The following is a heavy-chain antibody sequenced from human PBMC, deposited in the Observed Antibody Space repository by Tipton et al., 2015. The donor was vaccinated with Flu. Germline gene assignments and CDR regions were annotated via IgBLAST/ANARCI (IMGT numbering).Heavy chain of an antibody. CDR1: GDSLINTNYY. J-gene: IGHJ5*02. CDR2: IYYRGST. V-gene: IGHV4-39*01. Sequence: LRLSCTVSGDSLINTNYYYWGWIRQSPGKGLEWIGNIYYRGSTYYSPSLKSRVTIAIDTFINQFSLKMNSVTASDTAVYYCARRGWLDGSRGWFDPWGQGTLVTVSS. CDR3: ARRGWLDGSRGWFDP. D-gene: IGHD3-22*01.